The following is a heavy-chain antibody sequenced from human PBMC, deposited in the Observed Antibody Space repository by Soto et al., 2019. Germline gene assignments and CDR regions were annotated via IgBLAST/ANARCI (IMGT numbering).Heavy chain of an antibody. J-gene: IGHJ6*02. CDR2: IYHSGST. D-gene: IGHD3-10*01. CDR3: ARGPRGSTLYYYYYYGMDV. V-gene: IGHV4-4*02. CDR1: GGSISSSNW. Sequence: SETLSLTCAVSGGSISSSNWWSWVRQPPGKGLEWIGEIYHSGSTNYNPSLKSRVTISVDKSKNQFSLELSSVTAADTAVYYCARGPRGSTLYYYYYYGMDVWGQGTTVTVSS.